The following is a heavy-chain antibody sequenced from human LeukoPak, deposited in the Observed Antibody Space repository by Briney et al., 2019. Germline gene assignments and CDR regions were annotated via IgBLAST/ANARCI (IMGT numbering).Heavy chain of an antibody. CDR3: ARDDYPSAGDY. D-gene: IGHD4-11*01. Sequence: ASETLSLTCTVSSYSISSGYYWGWIRQPPGKGLEWIGSIYYSGSTYYNPSLKSRVTISVDTSKNQFSLKLSSVTAADTAVYYCARDDYPSAGDYWGQGTLVTVSS. J-gene: IGHJ4*02. V-gene: IGHV4-38-2*02. CDR1: SYSISSGYY. CDR2: IYYSGST.